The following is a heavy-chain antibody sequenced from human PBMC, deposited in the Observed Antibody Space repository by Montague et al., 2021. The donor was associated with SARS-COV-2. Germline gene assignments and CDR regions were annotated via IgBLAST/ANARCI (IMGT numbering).Heavy chain of an antibody. CDR1: GGSISSYY. CDR3: ANFRRTQRLFGTVYYGMDV. D-gene: IGHD6-25*01. Sequence: SETLSLTCTVSGGSISSYYWSWIRQPPGTGLQWIGYISYSGSTNYNHSLNSRVTISVDTSKNHFTLRLSSVTAADTAVDYCANFRRTQRLFGTVYYGMDVWGQGTTVTVSS. V-gene: IGHV4-59*01. J-gene: IGHJ6*02. CDR2: ISYSGST.